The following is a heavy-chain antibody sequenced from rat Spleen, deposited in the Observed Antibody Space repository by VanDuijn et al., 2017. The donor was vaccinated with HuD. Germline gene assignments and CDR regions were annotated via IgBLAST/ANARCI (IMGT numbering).Heavy chain of an antibody. D-gene: IGHD4-3*01. V-gene: IGHV5-25*01. Sequence: EVQLVESGGGLVQPGRSLKLSCVASGFTFNNYWMTWIRQAPTKGLEWVASISTGGGNTYYRDSVKGRFTISRDDEESTLYLQMDSLRSEDTATYFCARLGGLRNWFAYWGQGTLVTVSS. CDR2: ISTGGGNT. CDR3: ARLGGLRNWFAY. CDR1: GFTFNNYW. J-gene: IGHJ3*01.